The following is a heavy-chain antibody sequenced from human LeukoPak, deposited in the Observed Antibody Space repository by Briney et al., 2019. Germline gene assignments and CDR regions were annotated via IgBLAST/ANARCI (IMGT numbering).Heavy chain of an antibody. V-gene: IGHV3-11*01. CDR3: ARVITMIVVGPGYMDV. J-gene: IGHJ6*02. Sequence: RGSLRLSCAASGFTFSDYYMSWIRQAPGKGLEWVSYISSSGSTIYYADSVKGRFTISRDNAKNSLYLQMNSLRAEDTAVYYCARVITMIVVGPGYMDVWGQGTTVTVSS. CDR1: GFTFSDYY. D-gene: IGHD3-22*01. CDR2: ISSSGSTI.